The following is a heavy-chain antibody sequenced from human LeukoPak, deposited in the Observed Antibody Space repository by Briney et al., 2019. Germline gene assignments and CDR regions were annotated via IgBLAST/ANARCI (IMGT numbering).Heavy chain of an antibody. D-gene: IGHD2-2*01. CDR3: ARRRVVPAARRGYFDY. V-gene: IGHV4-34*01. CDR2: INHSGST. J-gene: IGHJ4*01. Sequence: SETLSLTCAVYGGSFSGYYWSWIRQPPGKGLEWIGEINHSGSTNYNPSLKSRVTISVDTSKNQFSLKLSSVTAADTAVYYCARRRVVPAARRGYFDYWGHGTLVTVSS. CDR1: GGSFSGYY.